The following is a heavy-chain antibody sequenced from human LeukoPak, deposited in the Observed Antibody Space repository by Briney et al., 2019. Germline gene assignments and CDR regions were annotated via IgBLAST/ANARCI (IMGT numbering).Heavy chain of an antibody. CDR1: GYTFTGYY. CDR3: ARDSGSYYKAFDI. CDR2: INTNTGNP. V-gene: IGHV7-4-1*02. D-gene: IGHD1-26*01. J-gene: IGHJ3*02. Sequence: ASVKVSCKASGYTFTGYYMHWVRQAPGQGLEWMGWINTNTGNPTYAQGFTGRFVFSLDTSVSTAYLQISSLKAEDTAVYYCARDSGSYYKAFDIWGQGTMVTVSS.